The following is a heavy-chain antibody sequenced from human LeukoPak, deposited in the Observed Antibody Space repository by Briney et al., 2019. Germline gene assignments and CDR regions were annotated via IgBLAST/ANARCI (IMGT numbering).Heavy chain of an antibody. CDR3: AKGAYYDL. J-gene: IGHJ4*02. CDR2: ISDNGGNT. D-gene: IGHD3-22*01. Sequence: SGGSLRLSCAASGFIFSTSGMTWVRQAPGKGLEWVSTISDNGGNTYYPDSVRGRFTISRDNSKNTLYLQMNSLRVEDTAVYYCAKGAYYDLWGQGTLVTVSS. CDR1: GFIFSTSG. V-gene: IGHV3-23*01.